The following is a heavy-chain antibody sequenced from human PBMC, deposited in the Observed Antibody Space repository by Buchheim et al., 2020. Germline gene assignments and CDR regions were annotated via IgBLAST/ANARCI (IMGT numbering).Heavy chain of an antibody. J-gene: IGHJ6*02. Sequence: QVQLQESGPGLVKPSQTLSLTCTVPGGSISSGSDYWSWIRQPAGKGLEWIGHMYTSGSTNYNPSLKSRVTISVDTSRNQFSLKLTSVTAADTAVYYCARDWPIFGVLGYYAMDVWGQGTT. CDR3: ARDWPIFGVLGYYAMDV. CDR2: MYTSGST. V-gene: IGHV4-61*02. D-gene: IGHD3-3*01. CDR1: GGSISSGSDY.